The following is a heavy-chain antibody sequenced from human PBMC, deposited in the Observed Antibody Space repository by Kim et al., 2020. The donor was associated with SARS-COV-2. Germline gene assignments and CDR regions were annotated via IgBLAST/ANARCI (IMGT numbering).Heavy chain of an antibody. CDR1: GFNFNSYN. Sequence: GGSLRLSCAASGFNFNSYNMNWVRQAPGKGLEWLSYISSSSTTMYYADSVRGRFTISRDNAKNSLFLQMNSLRDEDTAVYYCARCPLSMTMVRGMITTTLCYYYNLAAWGQGPTVTVSS. D-gene: IGHD3-10*01. CDR2: ISSSSTTM. V-gene: IGHV3-48*02. J-gene: IGHJ6*02. CDR3: ARCPLSMTMVRGMITTTLCYYYNLAA.